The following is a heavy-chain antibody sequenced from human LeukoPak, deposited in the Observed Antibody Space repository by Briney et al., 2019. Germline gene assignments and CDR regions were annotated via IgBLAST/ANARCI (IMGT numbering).Heavy chain of an antibody. CDR2: VHHRGRT. CDR3: ARLANYVPVY. Sequence: SETLSLTCSVSGYSLTTNYSWCWIRQPPGKGLEWIGSVHHRGRTFYNPSLKSRLTISLETSKNHFSLKLTSVTSADTAVYYCARLANYVPVYWGQGTLVIVSS. J-gene: IGHJ4*02. V-gene: IGHV4-38-2*01. D-gene: IGHD1-7*01. CDR1: GYSLTTNYS.